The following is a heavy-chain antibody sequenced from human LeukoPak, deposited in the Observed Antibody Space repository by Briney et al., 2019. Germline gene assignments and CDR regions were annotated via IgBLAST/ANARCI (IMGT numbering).Heavy chain of an antibody. Sequence: ASVKVSCKASGYTFTTYFLHWVRQAPGQGLEWMGIIDPSSGGSTSAQKFQVRVTMTRDMSTSTVYMELSSLTSEDTAVYYCARPRYTNSQDAFDIWGQGTMVTVSS. J-gene: IGHJ3*02. CDR1: GYTFTTYF. CDR3: ARPRYTNSQDAFDI. CDR2: IDPSSGGS. V-gene: IGHV1-46*01. D-gene: IGHD3-9*01.